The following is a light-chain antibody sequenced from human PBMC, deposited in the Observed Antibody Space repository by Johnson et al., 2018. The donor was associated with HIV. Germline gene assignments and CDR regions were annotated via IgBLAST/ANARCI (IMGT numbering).Light chain of an antibody. CDR1: SSDMGNYA. Sequence: QSVLTQPPSVSAAPGQKVTISCSGSSSDMGNYAVSWYQQLPGTAPKLLIYDNTKRPSGIPDRFSGSKSGTSATLGITGLQTGDEADYYCGTWDNSLSAYVFDTGTKVTVL. CDR3: GTWDNSLSAYV. CDR2: DNT. V-gene: IGLV1-51*01. J-gene: IGLJ1*01.